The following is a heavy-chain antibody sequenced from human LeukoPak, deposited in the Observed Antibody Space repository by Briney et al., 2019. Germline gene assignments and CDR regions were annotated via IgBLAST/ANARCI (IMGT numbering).Heavy chain of an antibody. J-gene: IGHJ4*02. D-gene: IGHD2-15*01. Sequence: GGSLRLSCAASGFTVGSNYMSWVRQAPGKGLEWVSVIYSGGNTYYADSVQGRFTISRDNSKSTLCLQMNSLRAEDTAVYYCAKQLGYCSDGSCYFPYWGQGTLVTVSS. V-gene: IGHV3-53*01. CDR1: GFTVGSNY. CDR3: AKQLGYCSDGSCYFPY. CDR2: IYSGGNT.